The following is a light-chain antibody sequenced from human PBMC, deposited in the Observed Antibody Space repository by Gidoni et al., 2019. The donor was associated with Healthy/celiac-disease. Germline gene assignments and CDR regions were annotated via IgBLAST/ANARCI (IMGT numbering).Light chain of an antibody. CDR3: QQYNNWPPSYT. J-gene: IGKJ2*01. CDR2: GAS. CDR1: QSVRSN. V-gene: IGKV3-15*01. Sequence: EIVMTQSPATLSVSPGQRVTLSCRASQSVRSNLAWYQQRPGQAPRLLIYGASTRATGIPARFSGSGSGTEFSLTISSLQSEDFAVYYCQQYNNWPPSYTFGQXTKLQIK.